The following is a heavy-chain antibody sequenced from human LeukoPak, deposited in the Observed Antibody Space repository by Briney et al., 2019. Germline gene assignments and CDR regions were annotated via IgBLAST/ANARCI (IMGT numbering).Heavy chain of an antibody. CDR2: IIPIFGTA. J-gene: IGHJ3*02. V-gene: IGHV1-69*05. D-gene: IGHD1-26*01. CDR3: ARAHPGSAFDI. CDR1: GGTFTSYA. Sequence: SVKVSCEASGGTFTSYAISWVRQAPGQGLEWMGRIIPIFGTANYAQKFQGRVTITTDESTSTAYMELSSLRFEDTAVYYCARAHPGSAFDIWGQGTMVTVSS.